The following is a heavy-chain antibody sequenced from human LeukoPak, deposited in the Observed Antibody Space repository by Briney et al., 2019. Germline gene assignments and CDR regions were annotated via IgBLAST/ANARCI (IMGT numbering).Heavy chain of an antibody. CDR1: GYSFTSYW. CDR2: IYPGDSDT. Sequence: GESLKISCKGSGYSFTSYWIGWGRQIAGKGLEWMGIIYPGDSDTRYSPSFQGQVTISADKSISTAYLQWSSLKASDTAMYYCAAVLFYCSSTSCSDAFDIWGQGTMVTVSS. D-gene: IGHD2-2*01. CDR3: AAVLFYCSSTSCSDAFDI. J-gene: IGHJ3*02. V-gene: IGHV5-51*01.